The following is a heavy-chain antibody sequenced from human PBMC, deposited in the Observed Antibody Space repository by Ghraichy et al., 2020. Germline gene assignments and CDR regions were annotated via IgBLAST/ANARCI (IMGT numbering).Heavy chain of an antibody. V-gene: IGHV3-30*04. Sequence: GGSLRLSCAASGFTFSSYAMHWVRQAPGKGLEWVAVISYDGSNKNYADAVKGRFTISSDNSKNKLYLQMNSLRAEDTAVYYCARSADAFDIWGQGTMVTVSS. CDR3: ARSADAFDI. J-gene: IGHJ3*02. CDR2: ISYDGSNK. CDR1: GFTFSSYA.